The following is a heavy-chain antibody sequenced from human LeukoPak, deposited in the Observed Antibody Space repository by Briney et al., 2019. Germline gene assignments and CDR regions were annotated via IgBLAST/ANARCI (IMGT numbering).Heavy chain of an antibody. CDR1: GFTFSSYA. J-gene: IGHJ5*02. CDR2: ISGSGGST. CDR3: AKVSLRGQWLVNNWFDP. V-gene: IGHV3-23*01. D-gene: IGHD6-19*01. Sequence: AGGSLRLSCAASGFTFSSYAMSWVRQAPGKGLEWVSAISGSGGSTYYADSVKGRFTISRDNSKNTLYLQMNSLRAEDTAVYYCAKVSLRGQWLVNNWFDPWGQGTLVTVSS.